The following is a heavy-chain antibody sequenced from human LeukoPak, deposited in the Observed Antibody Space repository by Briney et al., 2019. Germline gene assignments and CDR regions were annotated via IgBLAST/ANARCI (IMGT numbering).Heavy chain of an antibody. V-gene: IGHV3-15*07. Sequence: GGSLRLSCAASGFTFSNAWMNWVRQAPGKGLEWVGRIKSKTDGGTTDYAAPVKGRFTISRDDSKNTLYLQMNSLKTEDIAVYYCSTTYYYDSSEGYWGQGTLVTVSS. CDR1: GFTFSNAW. D-gene: IGHD3-22*01. CDR2: IKSKTDGGTT. CDR3: STTYYYDSSEGY. J-gene: IGHJ4*02.